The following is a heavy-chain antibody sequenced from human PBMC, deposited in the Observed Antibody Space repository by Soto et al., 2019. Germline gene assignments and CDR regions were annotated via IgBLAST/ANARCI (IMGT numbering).Heavy chain of an antibody. J-gene: IGHJ4*02. CDR3: AGESGVNYFDRSGYYNLDY. V-gene: IGHV1-69*01. CDR1: GGTFSSYA. CDR2: IIPIFGTA. D-gene: IGHD3-22*01. Sequence: QVQLVQSGAVVKKPGSSVKVSCKASGGTFSSYAISWVRQAPGQGLEWMGGIIPIFGTANYAQKFQGRVTITADESTSTAYMELSRLRSEDTAVYYCAGESGVNYFDRSGYYNLDYWGQGTLVTVSS.